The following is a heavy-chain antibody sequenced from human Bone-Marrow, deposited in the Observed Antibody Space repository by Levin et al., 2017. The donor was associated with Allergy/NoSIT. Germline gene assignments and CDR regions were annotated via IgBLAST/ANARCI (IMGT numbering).Heavy chain of an antibody. CDR2: IRTYNGQT. CDR3: ARDSIDFWSGYGNYYFYGVDV. J-gene: IGHJ6*02. D-gene: IGHD3-3*01. V-gene: IGHV1-18*01. Sequence: GESLKISCKASGYTFTNYGISWVRQAPEQGLEWMGWIRTYNGQTDYAQKFQGRVTMTTDTSTSTVYMELRSLRSDDTAVYYCARDSIDFWSGYGNYYFYGVDVWGQGTTVTVSS. CDR1: GYTFTNYG.